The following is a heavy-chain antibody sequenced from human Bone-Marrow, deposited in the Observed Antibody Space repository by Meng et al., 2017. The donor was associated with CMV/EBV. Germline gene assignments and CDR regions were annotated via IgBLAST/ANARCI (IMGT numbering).Heavy chain of an antibody. D-gene: IGHD5/OR15-5a*01. Sequence: SGFTFRTYTMHWVRQAPGKGLEWVAVIGHDAIHKYYAGSVKDRFAISRDDAENTLYLQMNNLRVEDTAVYYCARDFVSGPPDYLDHWGHGTLVTVSS. V-gene: IGHV3-30*09. CDR2: IGHDAIHK. CDR3: ARDFVSGPPDYLDH. J-gene: IGHJ4*01. CDR1: GFTFRTYT.